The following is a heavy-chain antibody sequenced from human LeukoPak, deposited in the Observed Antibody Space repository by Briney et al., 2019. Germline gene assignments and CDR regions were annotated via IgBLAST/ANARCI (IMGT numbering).Heavy chain of an antibody. CDR1: GFTFSSYA. V-gene: IGHV3-23*01. Sequence: GGSLRLSCAASGFTFSSYAMSWVRQAPGKGLEWVSAISGSGGSTYYADSVKGRFTISRDNSKNTLYLQMNSLRAEDTAVYYCAKDTTLTYYDFWSGYYDYWGHGTLVTVSS. D-gene: IGHD3-3*01. CDR2: ISGSGGST. CDR3: AKDTTLTYYDFWSGYYDY. J-gene: IGHJ4*01.